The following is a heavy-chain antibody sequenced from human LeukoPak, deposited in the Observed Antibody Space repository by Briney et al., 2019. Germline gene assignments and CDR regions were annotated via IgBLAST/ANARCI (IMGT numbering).Heavy chain of an antibody. CDR2: IYHSGST. Sequence: SETLSLTCTVSGYSISSGSYWGWLRQPPGKGLEWIGSIYHSGSTYYNPSLKSRVTISVDTSKNQFSLKLSSVTAADTAVCYCARDPGRYYDILTGYYRSDAFDIWGQGTMVTVSS. CDR1: GYSISSGSY. J-gene: IGHJ3*02. D-gene: IGHD3-9*01. V-gene: IGHV4-38-2*02. CDR3: ARDPGRYYDILTGYYRSDAFDI.